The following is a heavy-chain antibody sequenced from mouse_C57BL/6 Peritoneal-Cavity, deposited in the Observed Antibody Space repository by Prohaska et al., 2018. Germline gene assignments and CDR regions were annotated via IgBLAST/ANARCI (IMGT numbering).Heavy chain of an antibody. CDR1: GYTFTDYY. CDR2: IFPGSGST. D-gene: IGHD1-1*01. CDR3: ARGQFITTVVAFDY. V-gene: IGHV1-75*01. Sequence: QVQLQQSGPELVKPGASVKISCKASGYTFTDYYIHWVKQRPGQGLEWIGWIFPGSGSTYYNEKFKGKATRTVDKSSSTAYMLLSSLTSEDSAVYFCARGQFITTVVAFDYWGQGTTLTVSS. J-gene: IGHJ2*01.